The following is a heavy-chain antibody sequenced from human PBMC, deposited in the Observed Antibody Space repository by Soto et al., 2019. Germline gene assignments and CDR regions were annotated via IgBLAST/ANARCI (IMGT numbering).Heavy chain of an antibody. D-gene: IGHD2-8*01. CDR1: GFTFSSYL. CDR2: ITEDGSGT. J-gene: IGHJ4*02. CDR3: VRGTNGWRGMDY. V-gene: IGHV3-74*01. Sequence: PGGSLRLSCATSGFTFSSYLIHWVRQAPGKGPVWVSRITEDGSGTTYADSVKGRFTVTRDNAKNTMYLQMSGLGAEDTAVYHCVRGTNGWRGMDYWGQGTLVTVSS.